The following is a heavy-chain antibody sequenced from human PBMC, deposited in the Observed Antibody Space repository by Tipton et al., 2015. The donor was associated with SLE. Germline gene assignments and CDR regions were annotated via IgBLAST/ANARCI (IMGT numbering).Heavy chain of an antibody. CDR2: INHSGST. J-gene: IGHJ4*02. CDR1: GGSFSDYY. CDR3: ARVDSAWYLEY. V-gene: IGHV4-34*01. Sequence: GLVKPSETLSLSCDVYGGSFSDYYWMWIRQPPGKGLEWIGEINHSGSTNYNPSLKSRVTISVDTSKNQFSLKLSSVTAADTAVYYCARVDSAWYLEYWGQGTLVTVSS. D-gene: IGHD6-19*01.